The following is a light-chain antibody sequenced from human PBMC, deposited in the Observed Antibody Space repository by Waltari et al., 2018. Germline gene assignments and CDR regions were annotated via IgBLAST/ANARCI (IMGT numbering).Light chain of an antibody. V-gene: IGLV2-8*01. J-gene: IGLJ2*01. CDR2: EVS. Sequence: QSALTQPPSASGSPGQSVTISCTGTSRDVGGYKYVSWYQQHPGKVPKLMIYEVSKRPSGVPDRFSGSESGNAASLTVSGLQAEDEADYYCSSYAGDNIVVFGGGTRLTVV. CDR1: SRDVGGYKY. CDR3: SSYAGDNIVV.